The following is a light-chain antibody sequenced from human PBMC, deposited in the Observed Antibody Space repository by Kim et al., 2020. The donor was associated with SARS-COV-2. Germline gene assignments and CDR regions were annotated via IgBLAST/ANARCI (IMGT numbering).Light chain of an antibody. Sequence: GRRVTICSTSSSGSMASDSVQWYQKRHGNAPTVLIYADNQRPSGVPDRFSGSIGSSSNSASLTISGLRTEDEADYYCHSYDRTNHVFGGGTQLTVL. CDR3: HSYDRTNHV. V-gene: IGLV6-57*02. J-gene: IGLJ3*02. CDR1: SGSMASDS. CDR2: ADN.